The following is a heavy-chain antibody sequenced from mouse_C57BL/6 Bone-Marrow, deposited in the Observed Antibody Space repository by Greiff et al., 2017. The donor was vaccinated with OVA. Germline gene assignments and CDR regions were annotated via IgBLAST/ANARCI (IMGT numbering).Heavy chain of an antibody. CDR1: GYTFTTHP. D-gene: IGHD1-1*01. CDR3: ARGYCGSSYWYFDV. J-gene: IGHJ1*03. CDR2: FHPYNDDT. Sequence: QVQLQQSGAELVKPGASVKMSCKASGYTFTTHPIEWMKQNHGKSLEWIGNFHPYNDDTKYNEKFKGKATLTVEKSSSTVYLELSRLTSDDSAVYYCARGYCGSSYWYFDVWGTGTTVTVSS. V-gene: IGHV1-47*01.